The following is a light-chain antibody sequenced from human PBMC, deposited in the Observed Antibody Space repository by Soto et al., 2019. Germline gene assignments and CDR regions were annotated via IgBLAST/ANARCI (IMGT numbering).Light chain of an antibody. Sequence: EIVLTQSPATLSLSPGDRATLSCRASQSISSYLAWYQQKPGKAPRLLIYAASSRPTGIPARFSGSGSGTDFTLTISSLEPEDFAVYYCQQRSNWLWTFGQGTKVDIK. CDR2: AAS. CDR3: QQRSNWLWT. V-gene: IGKV3-11*01. CDR1: QSISSY. J-gene: IGKJ1*01.